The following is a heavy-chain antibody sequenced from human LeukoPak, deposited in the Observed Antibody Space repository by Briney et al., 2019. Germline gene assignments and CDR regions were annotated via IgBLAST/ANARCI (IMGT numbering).Heavy chain of an antibody. D-gene: IGHD5-24*01. CDR3: AARSVASNPEAY. V-gene: IGHV3-11*01. CDR1: GFTFSDHY. J-gene: IGHJ4*02. Sequence: GGSLRLSCAASGFTFSDHYMSWHRQAPGKGLEWVSYISASGDTIYYADSVKGRFTISRDNARNSLYLQMSSLRAEDTAVYYCAARSVASNPEAYWGQGTLVTVSS. CDR2: ISASGDTI.